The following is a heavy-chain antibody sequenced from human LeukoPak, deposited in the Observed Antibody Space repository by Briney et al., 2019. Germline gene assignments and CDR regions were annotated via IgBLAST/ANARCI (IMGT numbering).Heavy chain of an antibody. Sequence: SETLSLTCTVSGGSINSYYWGWIRQPPGKGLEWIGSIYYSATTYYNPSLKSRVTISVDTSKNQFSLKLSSVTAADTAVYYCARVPAVTFFDYWGQGTLVTVSS. D-gene: IGHD4-17*01. CDR1: GGSINSYY. CDR3: ARVPAVTFFDY. J-gene: IGHJ4*02. CDR2: IYYSATT. V-gene: IGHV4-39*07.